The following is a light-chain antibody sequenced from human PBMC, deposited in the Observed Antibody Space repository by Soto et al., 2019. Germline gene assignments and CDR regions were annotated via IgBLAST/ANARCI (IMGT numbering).Light chain of an antibody. CDR3: SSYTRSSTHYV. CDR1: SSDVGGYNY. V-gene: IGLV2-14*01. J-gene: IGLJ1*01. Sequence: QSVLTQPASVSGSPGQSITTSCTGTSSDVGGYNYVSWYQQHPGKAPKLMIYEVSNRPSGVSNRFSGSKSGNTASLTISGLQAEDEADYYCSSYTRSSTHYVFGTGTKVTVL. CDR2: EVS.